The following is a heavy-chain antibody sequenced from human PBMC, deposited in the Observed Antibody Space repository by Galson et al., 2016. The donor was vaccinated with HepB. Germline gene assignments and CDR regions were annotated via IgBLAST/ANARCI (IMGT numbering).Heavy chain of an antibody. CDR3: ARGAKSSGWSFYFDY. D-gene: IGHD6-19*01. J-gene: IGHJ4*02. V-gene: IGHV3-21*01. Sequence: SLRLSCAASGFTFSSYDMYWVRPAPGKGLEWVSFISDGSSYIYYADSVKGRFTISRDNAKNSLYLQMTSLGAEDTALYYCARGAKSSGWSFYFDYWGQGTRVTVSS. CDR2: ISDGSSYI. CDR1: GFTFSSYD.